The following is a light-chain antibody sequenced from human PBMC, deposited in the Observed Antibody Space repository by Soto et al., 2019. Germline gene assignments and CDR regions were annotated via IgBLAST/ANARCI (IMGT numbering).Light chain of an antibody. CDR1: QSVSSN. V-gene: IGKV3-15*01. CDR3: QQYGTTPWT. CDR2: GAS. J-gene: IGKJ1*01. Sequence: EIVMTQSPATLSVSPGEKATLSCRASQSVSSNLAWYQQKHGQAPRLLIYGASTRATGIPARFSGSGYGTEFNLTISSLQSEDFALYYCQQYGTTPWTFGQGTKVDIK.